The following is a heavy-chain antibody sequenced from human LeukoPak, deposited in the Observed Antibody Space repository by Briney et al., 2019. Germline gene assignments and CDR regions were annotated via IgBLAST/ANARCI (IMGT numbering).Heavy chain of an antibody. CDR2: VYASGST. CDR3: ARIGVVVMVDNWFDP. CDR1: GGSISSGNYY. Sequence: KSSETLSLTCTVSGGSISSGNYYWSWIRQPAGKGLEWIGRVYASGSTNYNPSLKSRVTISADTSKNQFSLKLTSVTAADTAVYYCARIGVVVMVDNWFDPWGQGTQVTVSS. J-gene: IGHJ5*02. V-gene: IGHV4-61*02. D-gene: IGHD2-8*01.